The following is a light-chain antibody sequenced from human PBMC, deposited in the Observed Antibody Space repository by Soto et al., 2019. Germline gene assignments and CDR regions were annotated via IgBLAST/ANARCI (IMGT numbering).Light chain of an antibody. CDR2: GAS. CDR3: QQYGSSPPGAFT. J-gene: IGKJ4*01. Sequence: EIVLTQSPGTLSLSPGERATLSCRASQSVSSSYLAWYQQKPGQAPRLLIYGASSRATGIPDRFSGSGSGTDFTLTISRLEPEDFSVYYCQQYGSSPPGAFTFGGGTKVEIK. CDR1: QSVSSSY. V-gene: IGKV3-20*01.